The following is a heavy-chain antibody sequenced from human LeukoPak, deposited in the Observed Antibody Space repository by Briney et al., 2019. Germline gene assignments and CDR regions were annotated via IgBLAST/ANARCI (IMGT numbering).Heavy chain of an antibody. CDR2: IYYSGST. J-gene: IGHJ4*02. CDR1: GGSINDYY. D-gene: IGHD2-15*01. CDR3: ARVDSSDAGNFDY. Sequence: SETLFLTCTGSGGSINDYYWSWIRQPPGKGLEWIAWIYYSGSTNYNPSLKSRVTISVNPSKNQFSLKLTSVTAADTAVYYCARVDSSDAGNFDYWGQGTLVTVSS. V-gene: IGHV4-59*08.